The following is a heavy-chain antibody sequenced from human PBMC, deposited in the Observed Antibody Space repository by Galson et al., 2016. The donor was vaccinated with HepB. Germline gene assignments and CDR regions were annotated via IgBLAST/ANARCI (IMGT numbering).Heavy chain of an antibody. D-gene: IGHD2-21*01. Sequence: SLRLSCAASGFTFSNYGLGWVRQAPGKGLGWVADISGGGTKKDYEDSVKGRFTISRDNSKNPVYLQLNSLRADDTAVYYCAKEQRSVRGGDFDIWGQGTLVAVSS. CDR2: ISGGGTKK. J-gene: IGHJ3*02. CDR3: AKEQRSVRGGDFDI. V-gene: IGHV3-23*01. CDR1: GFTFSNYG.